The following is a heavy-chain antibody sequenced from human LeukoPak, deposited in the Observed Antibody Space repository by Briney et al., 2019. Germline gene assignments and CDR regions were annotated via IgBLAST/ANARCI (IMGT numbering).Heavy chain of an antibody. V-gene: IGHV3-30*04. D-gene: IGHD3-22*01. Sequence: PGGSLRLSCAASGFTFSSYAMHWVRQAPGKGLEWVAVMSYDGSNKYYADSVKGRFTISRDNSKNTLYLQMNSLRAEDTAVYYCARWDSSGFSLDYWGQGTLVTVSS. CDR2: MSYDGSNK. J-gene: IGHJ4*02. CDR3: ARWDSSGFSLDY. CDR1: GFTFSSYA.